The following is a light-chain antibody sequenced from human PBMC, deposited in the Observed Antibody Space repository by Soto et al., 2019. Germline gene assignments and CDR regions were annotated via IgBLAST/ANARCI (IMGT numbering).Light chain of an antibody. CDR3: SSYTSSSIDYV. J-gene: IGLJ1*01. CDR2: EVS. CDR1: SSDVGGYNY. Sequence: QSVLTQPASVSGSPGQSITISCTGTSSDVGGYNYVSWYQQHPGKAPKLMIYEVSNRPSGVSNRFSGSKSGNTASLTISGLQAEDEADYYCSSYTSSSIDYVFGPGTKPPS. V-gene: IGLV2-14*01.